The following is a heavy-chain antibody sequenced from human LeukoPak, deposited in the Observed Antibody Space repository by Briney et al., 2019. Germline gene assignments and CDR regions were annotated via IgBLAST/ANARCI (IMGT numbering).Heavy chain of an antibody. D-gene: IGHD3-3*01. V-gene: IGHV1-8*01. J-gene: IGHJ4*02. CDR3: ARVIYAFGVVADFDY. CDR1: GYTFTSYD. Sequence: GASVKVSCKASGYTFTSYDINWVRQATGQGLEWMGWMNPNSGNTGYAQKFQGRVTMTRNTSISTAYMELSSLRSDDTAVYYCARVIYAFGVVADFDYWGQGTLVTVSS. CDR2: MNPNSGNT.